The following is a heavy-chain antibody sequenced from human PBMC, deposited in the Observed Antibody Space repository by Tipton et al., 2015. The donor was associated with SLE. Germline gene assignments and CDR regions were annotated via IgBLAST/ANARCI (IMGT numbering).Heavy chain of an antibody. J-gene: IGHJ6*02. CDR2: IYYSGST. V-gene: IGHV4-59*01. Sequence: LRLSCTVSGDSISRYYRSWIRQPPGKGLEWIGYIYYSGSTNYNPSLKSRITISLDTSKNQFSLKLNSVTAADTAVYYCARDLASYYGVDVWGQGTTVTVSS. D-gene: IGHD3-3*02. CDR1: GDSISRYY. CDR3: ARDLASYYGVDV.